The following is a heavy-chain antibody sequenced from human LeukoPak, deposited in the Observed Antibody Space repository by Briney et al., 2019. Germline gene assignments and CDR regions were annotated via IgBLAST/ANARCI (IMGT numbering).Heavy chain of an antibody. CDR3: ARAKAAAGYYYYGMDV. CDR2: IYYSGST. CDR1: GGSISSYY. Sequence: SETLSLTCTVSGGSISSYYWSRIRQPPGKGLEWIGYIYYSGSTNYNPSLKSRVTISVDTSKNQFSLKLSSVTAADTAVYYCARAKAAAGYYYYGMDVWGQGTTVTVSS. J-gene: IGHJ6*02. D-gene: IGHD6-13*01. V-gene: IGHV4-59*01.